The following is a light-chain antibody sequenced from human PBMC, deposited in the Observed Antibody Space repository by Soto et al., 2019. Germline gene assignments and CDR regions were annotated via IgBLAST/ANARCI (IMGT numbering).Light chain of an antibody. CDR1: QSVSSY. J-gene: IGKJ1*01. CDR3: QQRSNWPPTWT. Sequence: THCRTTMYQSPGERATLSCRASQSVSSYLAWYQQKPGQAPRLLIYDASNRATGIPARFSGSGSGTDFTLTISSLEPEDFAVYYCQQRSNWPPTWTFGQGTKVDIK. CDR2: DAS. V-gene: IGKV3-11*01.